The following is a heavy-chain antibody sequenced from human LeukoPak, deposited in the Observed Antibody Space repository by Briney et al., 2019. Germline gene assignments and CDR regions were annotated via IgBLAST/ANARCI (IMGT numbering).Heavy chain of an antibody. D-gene: IGHD3-16*02. V-gene: IGHV3-23*01. CDR2: ISDSGSST. CDR3: ARDPLSARQTGYFDL. CDR1: GFTFSTYA. J-gene: IGHJ2*01. Sequence: GGSLRLSCAASGFTFSTYAMSWVRQAPGMGLEWVSAISDSGSSTYYAASVRGRFTISRDNSRNTLSLQMNSLRAEDTAVYYCARDPLSARQTGYFDLWGRGTLVTVSS.